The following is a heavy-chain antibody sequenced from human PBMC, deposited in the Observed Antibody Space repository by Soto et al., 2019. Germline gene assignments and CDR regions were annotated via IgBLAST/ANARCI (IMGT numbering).Heavy chain of an antibody. CDR3: AIYGGNSGYFDY. J-gene: IGHJ4*02. D-gene: IGHD4-17*01. CDR2: TYYSGST. CDR1: GGSISSGDYY. V-gene: IGHV4-30-4*01. Sequence: QVQLQESGPGLVKPSQTLSLTCTVSGGSISSGDYYWSYIRQPPGKGLEWIGYTYYSGSTYYTPSLKSRFTISVDTSKNQFSLKLSSVTAADTAAYYCAIYGGNSGYFDYWGQGTLVTVSS.